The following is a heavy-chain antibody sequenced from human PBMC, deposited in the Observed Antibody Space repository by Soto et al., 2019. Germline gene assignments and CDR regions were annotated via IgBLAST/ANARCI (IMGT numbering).Heavy chain of an antibody. J-gene: IGHJ3*02. D-gene: IGHD4-17*01. CDR1: GYTFTTSW. CDR2: IYPSDSDT. Sequence: GESLKISCKGSGYTFTTSWIAWVRQMPGKGLEWMGIIYPSDSDTRYSPSFQGQVTISVDKSISAAHLQWSSLKASDTAMYYCARISDYGLYAFDIWGQGTMVTVSS. V-gene: IGHV5-51*01. CDR3: ARISDYGLYAFDI.